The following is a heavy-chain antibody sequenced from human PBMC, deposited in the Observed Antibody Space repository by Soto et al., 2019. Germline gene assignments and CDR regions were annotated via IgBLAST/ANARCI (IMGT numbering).Heavy chain of an antibody. CDR3: ARHRGSNWYYAFQI. CDR1: GGTFSSYT. CDR2: IIPILGIA. V-gene: IGHV1-69*02. D-gene: IGHD6-13*01. Sequence: SVKVSCKASGGTFSSYTISWVRQAPGQGLEWMGRIIPILGIANYAQKFQGRVTITRDTSASTAYMELSSLRSEDTAVYYCARHRGSNWYYAFQIWGQGTMVTVSS. J-gene: IGHJ3*02.